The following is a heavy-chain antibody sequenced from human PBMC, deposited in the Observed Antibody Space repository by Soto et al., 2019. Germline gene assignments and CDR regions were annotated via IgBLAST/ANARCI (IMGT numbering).Heavy chain of an antibody. J-gene: IGHJ3*02. CDR3: ARGDYYDVSGPFSDAFDI. V-gene: IGHV3-7*04. D-gene: IGHD3-22*01. Sequence: GSLRLSCAASGFTFSSYWMSWVRQAPGKGLEWVANIKEDGSQKWYVDSVKGRFTISRDNAKNSLYLQMNSLRVEDTAAYYCARGDYYDVSGPFSDAFDIWGQGTMVTVSS. CDR2: IKEDGSQK. CDR1: GFTFSSYW.